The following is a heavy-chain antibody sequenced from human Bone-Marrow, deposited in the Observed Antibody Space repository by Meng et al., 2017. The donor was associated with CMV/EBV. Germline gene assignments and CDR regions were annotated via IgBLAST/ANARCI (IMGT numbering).Heavy chain of an antibody. D-gene: IGHD6-13*01. CDR3: AKAFSASWYREYYDD. CDR2: ITASGGGS. Sequence: GESLKISCAASEFTFGNYAMSWVRQAPGRGLAWVSAITASGGGSFYADSVKGRFTVSRDNSKNTLYLQMSSLRAEDTALYYCAKAFSASWYREYYDDWGQGTLVTVSS. J-gene: IGHJ4*02. V-gene: IGHV3-23*01. CDR1: EFTFGNYA.